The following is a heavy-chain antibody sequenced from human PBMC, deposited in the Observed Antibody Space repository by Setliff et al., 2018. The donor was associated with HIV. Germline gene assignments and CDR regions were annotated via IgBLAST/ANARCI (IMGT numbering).Heavy chain of an antibody. CDR3: VRPSFGIGGGSMFDS. Sequence: PSETLSLTCTVSGDSVTRGGDFWIWIRQRPGKGLEWIGYIYYTGTTYYNPSLKSRVNISLDTSKNQFSLNLRSVTDADTATYYCVRPSFGIGGGSMFDSWGQGIVVTVSS. CDR2: IYYTGTT. D-gene: IGHD3-3*01. J-gene: IGHJ4*02. V-gene: IGHV4-31*03. CDR1: GDSVTRGGDF.